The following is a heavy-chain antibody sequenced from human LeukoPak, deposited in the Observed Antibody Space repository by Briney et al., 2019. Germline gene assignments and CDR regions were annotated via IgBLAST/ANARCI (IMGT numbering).Heavy chain of an antibody. CDR1: GFTFDDYA. CDR3: AKDITHDTVMFSFAS. V-gene: IGHV3-9*01. Sequence: PGGSLRLSCAASGFTFDDYAMHWVRHTPRKGLEWVSGISWNSGNIGYADSVKGRFTISRDNARNSLYLQMNSLRAEDTALYYCAKDITHDTVMFSFASWGQGTLVTVSS. CDR2: ISWNSGNI. D-gene: IGHD5-18*01. J-gene: IGHJ4*02.